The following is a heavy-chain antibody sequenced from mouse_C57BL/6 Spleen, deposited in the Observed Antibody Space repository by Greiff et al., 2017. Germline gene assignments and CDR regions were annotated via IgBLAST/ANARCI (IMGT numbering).Heavy chain of an antibody. CDR3: ARRDDGYPSWFAY. CDR1: GYTFTSYW. Sequence: VQLQQPGAELVMPGASVKLSCKASGYTFTSYWMHWVKQRPGQGLEWIGEIDPSDSYTNYNQKFKGKSTLTVDKSSSTAYMQLSSLTSEDSAVYYCARRDDGYPSWFAYWGQGTLVTVSA. J-gene: IGHJ3*01. CDR2: IDPSDSYT. V-gene: IGHV1-69*01. D-gene: IGHD2-3*01.